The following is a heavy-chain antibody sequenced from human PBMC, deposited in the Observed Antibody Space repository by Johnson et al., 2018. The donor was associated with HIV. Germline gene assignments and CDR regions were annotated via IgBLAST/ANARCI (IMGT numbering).Heavy chain of an antibody. CDR1: GFTFSSYA. D-gene: IGHD6-19*01. V-gene: IGHV3-9*01. CDR2: ISWNSGSI. J-gene: IGHJ3*02. Sequence: VQLVESGGGLVQPGGSLRLSCAASGFTFSSYAMSWVRQAPGKGLEWVSGISWNSGSIGYADSVRGRFTISRDNAKNSLYLQVNSLRADDTALYYCAKVFKVRVAGAFDIWGQGTMVTVSS. CDR3: AKVFKVRVAGAFDI.